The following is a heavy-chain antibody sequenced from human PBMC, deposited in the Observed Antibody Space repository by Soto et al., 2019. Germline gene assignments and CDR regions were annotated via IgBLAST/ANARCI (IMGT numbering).Heavy chain of an antibody. Sequence: GSLRLSCAASGFTFSSYSMNWVCQAPGKGLEWVSSISSSSSYIYYADSVKGRFTISRDNAKNSLYLQMNSLRAEDTAVYYCARDRDGSSGYYGSGMDVWGQGTTVTVSS. D-gene: IGHD3-22*01. V-gene: IGHV3-21*01. CDR2: ISSSSSYI. CDR3: ARDRDGSSGYYGSGMDV. CDR1: GFTFSSYS. J-gene: IGHJ6*02.